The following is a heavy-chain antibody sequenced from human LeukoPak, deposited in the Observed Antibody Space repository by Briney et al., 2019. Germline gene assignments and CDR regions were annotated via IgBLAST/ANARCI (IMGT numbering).Heavy chain of an antibody. CDR3: ARVYSGSYYYYYYMDV. J-gene: IGHJ6*03. V-gene: IGHV1-8*02. D-gene: IGHD1-26*01. Sequence: GASVKVSCKASGYTFTGYYMHWVRQATGQGLEWMGWMNPNSGNTGYAQKFQGRVTMTRNTSINTAYMELSSLRSEDTAVYYCARVYSGSYYYYYYMDVWGKGTTVTISS. CDR2: MNPNSGNT. CDR1: GYTFTGYY.